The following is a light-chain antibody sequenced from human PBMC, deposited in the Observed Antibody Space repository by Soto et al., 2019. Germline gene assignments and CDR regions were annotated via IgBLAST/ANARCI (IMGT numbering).Light chain of an antibody. J-gene: IGKJ1*01. Sequence: PSSLAAFVGERDTITYRASQSVSIWLAWYRQKPGKAPEVLVWDASSLQRGGPSRFSGSGSGAEFTLPISSLHTTDLTTHHSQTYNRYSTRTFGNATKVDIK. V-gene: IGKV1-5*01. CDR3: QTYNRYSTRT. CDR2: DAS. CDR1: QSVSIW.